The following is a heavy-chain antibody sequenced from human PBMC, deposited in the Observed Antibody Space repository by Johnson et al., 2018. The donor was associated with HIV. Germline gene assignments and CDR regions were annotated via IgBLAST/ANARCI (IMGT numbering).Heavy chain of an antibody. V-gene: IGHV3-30*18. D-gene: IGHD3-22*01. CDR2: ISYDGSDK. CDR1: GFTFSSYG. CDR3: AKGQSSGYPKDAFDI. J-gene: IGHJ3*02. Sequence: QVQLVESGGGVVQPGRSLRLSCVASGFTFSSYGMNWVRQAPGKGLEWVAVISYDGSDKYYADSVKGRLTISRDNSKNTLYLQMNSLRAEDTAMYYCAKGQSSGYPKDAFDIWGRGTIVTISS.